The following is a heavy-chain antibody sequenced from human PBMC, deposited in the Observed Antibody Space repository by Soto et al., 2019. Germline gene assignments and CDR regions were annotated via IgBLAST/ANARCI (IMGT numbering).Heavy chain of an antibody. J-gene: IGHJ4*02. CDR2: IYSGGST. CDR1: GFTVSSNY. D-gene: IGHD6-19*01. CDR3: ARVPTYSYTSGWGY. Sequence: EVQLVESGGGLIQPGGSLRLSCAASGFTVSSNYMNWVRQAPGKGLEWVSVIYSGGSTYYADSVKGRFTISRDNSKNTLYLQMNSLRAEDTAVYYCARVPTYSYTSGWGYWGQGALVTVSS. V-gene: IGHV3-53*01.